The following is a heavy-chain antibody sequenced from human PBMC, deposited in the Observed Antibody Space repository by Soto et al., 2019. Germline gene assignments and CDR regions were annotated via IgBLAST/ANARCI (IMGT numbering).Heavy chain of an antibody. D-gene: IGHD3-22*01. CDR1: CYTFTSYG. V-gene: IGHV1-18*04. CDR2: ISAYNGNT. Sequence: GVSVQVSCKASCYTFTSYGISWVRQDPGRGLEWMGLISAYNGNTNYAQKLQDRVTMTTDTSTSTAYMELRSLRSDDTAVYYCARRYYDSSGYHWYFDLWGRGTLVTVSS. J-gene: IGHJ2*01. CDR3: ARRYYDSSGYHWYFDL.